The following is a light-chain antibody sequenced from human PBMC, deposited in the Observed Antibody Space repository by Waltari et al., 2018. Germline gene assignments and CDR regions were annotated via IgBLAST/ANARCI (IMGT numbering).Light chain of an antibody. CDR3: QQRRNWPLT. CDR2: DTS. V-gene: IGKV3-11*01. Sequence: DIVLTQSPATLSLSPGEGATLSCRASQSISNYLAWYQQKPGQAPRLLIYDTSNRATGIPTRFSGSGFGTDFTLTISSLEPEDFAIYYCQQRRNWPLTFGGGTKVEIK. J-gene: IGKJ4*01. CDR1: QSISNY.